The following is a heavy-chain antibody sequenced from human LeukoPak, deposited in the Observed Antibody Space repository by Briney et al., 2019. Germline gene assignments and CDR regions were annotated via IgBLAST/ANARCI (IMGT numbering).Heavy chain of an antibody. CDR1: GFTFSSYS. CDR3: ARDVYCSSTSCCEFDY. J-gene: IGHJ4*02. Sequence: GGSLRLSCAASGFTFSSYSMNWVRQAPGKGLEWVSSISSSSSYIYYADSVKGRFTISRDNAKNSLYLQMDSLRAEDTAVYYCARDVYCSSTSCCEFDYWGQGTLVTVSS. D-gene: IGHD2-2*01. V-gene: IGHV3-21*01. CDR2: ISSSSSYI.